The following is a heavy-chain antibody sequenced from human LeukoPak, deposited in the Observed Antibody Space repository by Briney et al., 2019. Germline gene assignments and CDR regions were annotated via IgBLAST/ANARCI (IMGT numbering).Heavy chain of an antibody. J-gene: IGHJ5*02. CDR1: GGTFSSYA. Sequence: SVKVSCEASGGTFSSYAISWVRQAPGQGLEWMGGIIPIFGTANYAQKFQGRVTITTDESTSTAYMELSSLRSEDTAVYYCAREGSTGVSEFDPWGQGTLVTVSS. V-gene: IGHV1-69*05. CDR3: AREGSTGVSEFDP. D-gene: IGHD2-2*01. CDR2: IIPIFGTA.